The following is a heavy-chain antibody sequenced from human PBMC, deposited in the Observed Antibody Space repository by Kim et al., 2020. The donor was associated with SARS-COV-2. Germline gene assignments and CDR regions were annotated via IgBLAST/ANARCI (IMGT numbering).Heavy chain of an antibody. CDR2: IYSGGST. D-gene: IGHD3-10*01. CDR3: ARAGMVRGVISWFDP. CDR1: GFTVSSNY. J-gene: IGHJ5*02. Sequence: GGSLRLSCAASGFTVSSNYMSWVRQAPGKGLEWVSVIYSGGSTYYADSVKGRFTISRDNSKNTLYLQMNSLRAEDTAVYYCARAGMVRGVISWFDPWGQGTLVTVSS. V-gene: IGHV3-66*01.